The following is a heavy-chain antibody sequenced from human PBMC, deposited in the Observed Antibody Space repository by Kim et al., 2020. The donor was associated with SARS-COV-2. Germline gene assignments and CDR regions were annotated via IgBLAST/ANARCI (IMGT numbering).Heavy chain of an antibody. V-gene: IGHV3-7*01. D-gene: IGHD6-6*01. CDR3: ARQTRASPSGR. J-gene: IGHJ4*02. CDR2: IKEDGTET. CDR1: GFTFSSSW. Sequence: GGSLRLSCAGSGFTFSSSWMKWVRQAPGKGLEYVATIKEDGTETYYVDSVRGRFTISIDNAKNSLYLQMNSLRADDTAVYYCARQTRASPSGRWGQGTL.